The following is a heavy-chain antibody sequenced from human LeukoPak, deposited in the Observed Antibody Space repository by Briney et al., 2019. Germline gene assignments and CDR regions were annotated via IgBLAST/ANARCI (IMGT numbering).Heavy chain of an antibody. D-gene: IGHD6-13*01. CDR1: GFTFSTFA. CDR2: IKKDGSEK. Sequence: PGGSMRLSSAAYGFTFSTFAMNWVRHAEGDGMEWVANIKKDGSEKNYVDSVKGRFTIPRDNAKNSVHLQINSLRAEDTAVYYCARGLAAPDYWGQGTLVTVSS. J-gene: IGHJ4*02. V-gene: IGHV3-7*03. CDR3: ARGLAAPDY.